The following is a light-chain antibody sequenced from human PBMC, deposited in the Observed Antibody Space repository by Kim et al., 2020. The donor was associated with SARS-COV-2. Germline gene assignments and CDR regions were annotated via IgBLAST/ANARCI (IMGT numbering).Light chain of an antibody. CDR1: SLRSYY. Sequence: SSELTQDPAVSVALGQTVRITCQGDSLRSYYASWYQQKPRQAPVLVIYGKNNRPSGIPDRFTGSSSGNTASLTITGAQAEDEADYYCNSRDSSGNRLVFGGGTQLTVL. J-gene: IGLJ3*02. V-gene: IGLV3-19*01. CDR3: NSRDSSGNRLV. CDR2: GKN.